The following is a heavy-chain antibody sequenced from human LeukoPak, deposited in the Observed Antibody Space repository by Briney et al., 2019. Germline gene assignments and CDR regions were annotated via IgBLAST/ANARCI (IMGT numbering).Heavy chain of an antibody. CDR2: INPSGGST. V-gene: IGHV1-46*01. CDR3: ARDQEGFDY. CDR1: GYTFTNNH. J-gene: IGHJ4*02. Sequence: ASVKVSCKASGYTFTNNHMHWVRQAPGQGLEWMGIINPSGGSTSYAQKFQGRVIMTRDTSTSTVYMDLSSLRSEDTAMYYCARDQEGFDYWGQGTLVTVSS.